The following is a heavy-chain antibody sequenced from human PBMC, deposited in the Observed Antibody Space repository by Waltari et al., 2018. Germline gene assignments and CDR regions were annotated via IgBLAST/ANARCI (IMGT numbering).Heavy chain of an antibody. Sequence: QVQLVQSGAEVKKPGSSVKVSCKASGGTFSSYAISWVRQAPGQGLDWMGRIIPIFGTANYAQKFQGRVTITADKSTSTAYMELSSLRSEDTAVYYCARGAAGYITMAPGYYYYGMDVWGQGTTVTVSS. D-gene: IGHD3-10*01. J-gene: IGHJ6*02. CDR2: IIPIFGTA. V-gene: IGHV1-69*08. CDR1: GGTFSSYA. CDR3: ARGAAGYITMAPGYYYYGMDV.